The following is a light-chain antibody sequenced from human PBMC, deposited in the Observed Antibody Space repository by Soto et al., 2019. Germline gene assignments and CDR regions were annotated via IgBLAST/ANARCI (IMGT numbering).Light chain of an antibody. CDR1: QSLNVW. CDR2: KAS. J-gene: IGKJ2*01. Sequence: DIEMTQSPSTLSASVGDRVTITCRATQSLNVWLAWYQQKPGKAPKLLISKASSLESGVSSRFSGSGSGTEFSLTISSLHPDDFATYYCQQYKAYSYTFGQGTKLEMK. CDR3: QQYKAYSYT. V-gene: IGKV1-5*03.